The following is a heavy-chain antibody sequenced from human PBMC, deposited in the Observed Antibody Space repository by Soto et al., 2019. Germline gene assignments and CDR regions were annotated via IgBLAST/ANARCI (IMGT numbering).Heavy chain of an antibody. CDR2: IDSYGSGA. CDR3: ANLYSFGSDY. V-gene: IGHV3-74*03. J-gene: IGHJ4*02. D-gene: IGHD5-18*01. Sequence: GALRPSCSTPGFTFSNFCIHLVLQAPGKGLVWVSRIDSYGSGAMYAYSVKCRLTISRDNSKSTLFLQMNSLRAEDTAVYYCANLYSFGSDYWGRGTLVTVSS. CDR1: GFTFSNFC.